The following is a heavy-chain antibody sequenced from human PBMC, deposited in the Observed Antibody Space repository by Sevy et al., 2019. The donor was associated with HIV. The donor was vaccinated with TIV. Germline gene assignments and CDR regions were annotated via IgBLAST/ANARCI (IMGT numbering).Heavy chain of an antibody. Sequence: GGSLRLSCKASGFTFSTYSMHWVRQAPGKGLEWVSSISRTSTTTYYADSAKGRFTISRDNAKNSLYLQMNSLRDEDTAVYYCAREAYYSDSRAKNWFDPWGQGTLVTVSS. CDR3: AREAYYSDSRAKNWFDP. CDR2: ISRTSTTT. J-gene: IGHJ5*02. V-gene: IGHV3-48*02. D-gene: IGHD3-22*01. CDR1: GFTFSTYS.